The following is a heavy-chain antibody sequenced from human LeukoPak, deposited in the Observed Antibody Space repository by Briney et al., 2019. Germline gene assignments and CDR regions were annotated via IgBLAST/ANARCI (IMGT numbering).Heavy chain of an antibody. Sequence: GGSLRLSCSASGITFSSNSRNWVRQAPGKWLEWVSYITNSGSTTYYADSVKGRFTVSRDNAKNSLYLQMNSLRAEDTAVYYCARGRYGSSAGDFDFRGQGTLVTVSS. V-gene: IGHV3-48*01. CDR2: ITNSGSTT. CDR3: ARGRYGSSAGDFDF. J-gene: IGHJ4*02. D-gene: IGHD6-19*01. CDR1: GITFSSNS.